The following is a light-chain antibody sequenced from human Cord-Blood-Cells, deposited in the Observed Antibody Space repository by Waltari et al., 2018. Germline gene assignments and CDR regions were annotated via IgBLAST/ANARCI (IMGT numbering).Light chain of an antibody. V-gene: IGLV2-14*01. J-gene: IGLJ2*01. CDR3: SSYTSSNVV. CDR2: EVS. CDR1: SSDVGGYNY. Sequence: QSALTQPASVSGSPGQSITISCTGTSSDVGGYNYVSWYQQHTGKAPKLMIYEVSNRPSGVSNRFAGSKSGDTASLTISGLQAEDEADYYCSSYTSSNVVFGGGTKLTVL.